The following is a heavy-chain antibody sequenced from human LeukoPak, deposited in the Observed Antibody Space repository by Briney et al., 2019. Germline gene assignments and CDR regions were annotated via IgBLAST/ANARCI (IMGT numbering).Heavy chain of an antibody. J-gene: IGHJ5*02. CDR3: ARGPGDYGDYDGWFDP. V-gene: IGHV3-21*01. Sequence: GGSLRPSCAASGFTFSSYSMNWVRQAPGKGLEWVSSISSSSSYIYYADSVKGRFTISRDNAKNSLYLQMNSLRAEDTAVYYCARGPGDYGDYDGWFDPWGQGTLVTVSS. CDR2: ISSSSSYI. CDR1: GFTFSSYS. D-gene: IGHD4-17*01.